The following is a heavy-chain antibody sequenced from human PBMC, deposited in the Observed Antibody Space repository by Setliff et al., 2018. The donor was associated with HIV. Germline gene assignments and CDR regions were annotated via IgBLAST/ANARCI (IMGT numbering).Heavy chain of an antibody. CDR3: ARGWSSGWYNWFDP. J-gene: IGHJ5*02. CDR1: GDSINSANSY. V-gene: IGHV4-39*01. CDR2: VYNTGRT. Sequence: SETLSLTCAVYGDSINSANSYWGWIRQPPGKGLEWVATVYNTGRTFYNPSLQSRFTISIDTSRHQFSLKVTSVTAADTAVYYCARGWSSGWYNWFDPWGQGTLVTVSS. D-gene: IGHD6-19*01.